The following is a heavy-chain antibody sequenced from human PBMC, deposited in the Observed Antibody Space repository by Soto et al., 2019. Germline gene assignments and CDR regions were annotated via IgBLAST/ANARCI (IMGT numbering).Heavy chain of an antibody. V-gene: IGHV3-15*01. CDR2: IKSKIDGGTT. D-gene: IGHD6-6*01. CDR1: GITFSNAW. J-gene: IGHJ4*02. Sequence: EVQLVESGGGLVKPGGSLRVSCAASGITFSNAWMTWVRQAPGKGLEWVGRIKSKIDGGTTDYGVPVKGRFTISRDDSKDTLYRQMTSLKSEDTAVYYCTTGRYSSSLYFDSWGQGTLVTVSS. CDR3: TTGRYSSSLYFDS.